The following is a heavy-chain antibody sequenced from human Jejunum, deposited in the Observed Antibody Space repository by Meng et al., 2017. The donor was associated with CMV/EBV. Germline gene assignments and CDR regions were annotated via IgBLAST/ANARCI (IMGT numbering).Heavy chain of an antibody. CDR3: AREAGMAGRRLNFYGVDV. D-gene: IGHD6-13*01. V-gene: IGHV3-21*03. J-gene: IGHJ6*02. CDR1: NYN. CDR2: ISTSSSYI. Sequence: NYNMSWVRQAAGKELEWVPSISTSSSYIYYIDSLKGRLAISRDNAKNSLYLQLSSLKTDDAAVYYCAREAGMAGRRLNFYGVDVWGQGTTVTVSS.